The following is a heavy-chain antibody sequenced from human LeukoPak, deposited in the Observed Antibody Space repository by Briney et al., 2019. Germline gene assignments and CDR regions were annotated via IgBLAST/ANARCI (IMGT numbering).Heavy chain of an antibody. Sequence: GGSLRLSCAASGLTFNDAWMTWVRQAPGKGLEWVGRIKSKTDGGTTDYAAPVKARFTISRDDSKNTLFLQMNSLKTADTAVYFCTTHGGEYPTYWGQGTLVTVSS. V-gene: IGHV3-15*01. CDR1: GLTFNDAW. J-gene: IGHJ4*02. D-gene: IGHD2/OR15-2a*01. CDR2: IKSKTDGGTT. CDR3: TTHGGEYPTY.